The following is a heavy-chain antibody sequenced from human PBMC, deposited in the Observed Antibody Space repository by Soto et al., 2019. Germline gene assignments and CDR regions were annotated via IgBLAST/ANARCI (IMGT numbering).Heavy chain of an antibody. CDR2: ISSSSSYT. Sequence: LRPSCAASRFTFSDYYMNSIRQAPENAREWLSYISSSSSYTKYADSVKDRFTISRNTANNSLNLPMNSLRTEDTAVYYCFPSLCDYGMDVWGQGTTVTVSS. V-gene: IGHV3-11*06. CDR1: RFTFSDYY. J-gene: IGHJ6*02. D-gene: IGHD2-21*01. CDR3: FPSLCDYGMDV.